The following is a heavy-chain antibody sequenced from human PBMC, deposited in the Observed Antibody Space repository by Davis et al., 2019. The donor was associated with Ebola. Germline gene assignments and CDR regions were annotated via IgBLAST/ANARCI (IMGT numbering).Heavy chain of an antibody. CDR2: INSDGSST. CDR1: GFTFSSYW. CDR3: AKDSVADSYGVFDI. J-gene: IGHJ3*02. D-gene: IGHD2-8*01. V-gene: IGHV3-74*01. Sequence: GESLKISCAASGFTFSSYWMHWVRQAPGKGLVWVSRINSDGSSTSYADSVKGRFTISRDNSKNTLYLQMNSLRAEDTAIYHCAKDSVADSYGVFDIWGQGTMVTVSS.